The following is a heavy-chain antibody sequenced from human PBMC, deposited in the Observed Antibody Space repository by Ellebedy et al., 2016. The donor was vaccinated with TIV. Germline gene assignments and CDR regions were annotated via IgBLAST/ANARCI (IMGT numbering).Heavy chain of an antibody. V-gene: IGHV3-11*01. D-gene: IGHD2-8*02. CDR2: ISSSGATI. CDR3: ARRRPGAYLDY. Sequence: PGGSLRLSCAASGFSFGDFSMTWIRQTPGKGLEWISDISSSGATIYYADSVKGRFTISRDNTKNSLYLQVNSVRAEDTAVYYCARRRPGAYLDYWGQGTLVTVSS. CDR1: GFSFGDFS. J-gene: IGHJ4*02.